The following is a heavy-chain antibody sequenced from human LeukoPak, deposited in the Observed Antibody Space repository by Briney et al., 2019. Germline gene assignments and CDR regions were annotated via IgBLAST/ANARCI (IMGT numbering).Heavy chain of an antibody. D-gene: IGHD3-16*01. CDR2: MNSDGSST. Sequence: PGGSLRLSCTASGFTFSNYWMHWVRQAPGKGLVWVSRMNSDGSSTNYADSVKGRFTISRDNAKNTLYLQMNSLGAVDTAVYYCARDIPAEGVDCWGRGTLVTVSS. V-gene: IGHV3-74*01. CDR3: ARDIPAEGVDC. CDR1: GFTFSNYW. J-gene: IGHJ4*02.